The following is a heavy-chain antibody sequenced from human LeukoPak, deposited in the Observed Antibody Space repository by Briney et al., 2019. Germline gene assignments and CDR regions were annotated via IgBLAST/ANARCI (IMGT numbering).Heavy chain of an antibody. CDR1: GYSFTSYW. J-gene: IGHJ4*02. Sequence: GESLKISCEGSGYSFTSYWIGWVRQMPGKGLEWMGIIYPGDSDTRYSPSFQGQVTISADKSISTAYLQWSSLKASDTAMYYCARGDDIVVVPAAFDHWGQGTLVTVSS. V-gene: IGHV5-51*01. D-gene: IGHD2-2*01. CDR3: ARGDDIVVVPAAFDH. CDR2: IYPGDSDT.